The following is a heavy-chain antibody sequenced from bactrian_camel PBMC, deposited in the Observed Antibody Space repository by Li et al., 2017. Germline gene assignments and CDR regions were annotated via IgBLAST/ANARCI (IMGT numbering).Heavy chain of an antibody. CDR2: VNSGGGTT. V-gene: IGHV3S1*01. CDR1: GFTFSSYW. CDR3: AARKVARGSHFSLGRAPALRRDEYNF. J-gene: IGHJ4*01. D-gene: IGHD2*01. Sequence: LVESGGGSVQAGGSLRLSCTASGFTFSSYWMYWIRQAPGKGLEWVSTVNSGGGTTYYAESVKGRFTISQDNSKNTLFLQMNVLRPEDTAMYYCAARKVARGSHFSLGRAPALRRDEYNFWGQGTQVTVS.